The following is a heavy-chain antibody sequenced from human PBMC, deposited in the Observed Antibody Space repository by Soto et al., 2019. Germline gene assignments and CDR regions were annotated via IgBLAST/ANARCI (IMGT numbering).Heavy chain of an antibody. CDR3: ASRTYAMDV. J-gene: IGHJ6*02. CDR1: GGSISSSNW. Sequence: QVQLQESGPGLVKPSGTLSLTCAVSGGSISSSNWWSWVRQPPGKGLEWIGEIFHNGNTYSNPSLTGRLTMSVDKSKNQFSLNLNSVTAADTAVYYCASRTYAMDVWGQGTTVTVSS. V-gene: IGHV4-4*02. CDR2: IFHNGNT.